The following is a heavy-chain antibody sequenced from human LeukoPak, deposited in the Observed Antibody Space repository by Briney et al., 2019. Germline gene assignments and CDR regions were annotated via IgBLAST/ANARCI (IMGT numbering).Heavy chain of an antibody. J-gene: IGHJ6*03. CDR1: GYTFTSYD. CDR3: ARHHEPTTVTTRVEDYYYYMDV. V-gene: IGHV1-24*01. CDR2: FDPEDGET. D-gene: IGHD4-17*01. Sequence: ASVKVSCKASGYTFTSYDINWVRQATGQGLEWMGGFDPEDGETIYAQKFQGRVTMTEDTSTDTAYMELSRLRSDDTAVYYCARHHEPTTVTTRVEDYYYYMDVWGKGTTVTVSS.